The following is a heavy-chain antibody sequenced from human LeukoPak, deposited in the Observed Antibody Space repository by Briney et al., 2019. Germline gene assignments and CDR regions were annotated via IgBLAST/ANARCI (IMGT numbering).Heavy chain of an antibody. CDR1: GDSISSARYY. CDR3: ARDLLRGERGTWFEAFDV. Sequence: PSETLSLTCTVAGDSISSARYYWNWLRLPSGKGLEWIGRMSASGSTYDNASLKRRLTLSMDTSTNQFSLSLTSVTAADTAIYFCARDLLRGERGTWFEAFDVWGQGTTVIVSS. V-gene: IGHV4-61*02. J-gene: IGHJ3*01. D-gene: IGHD3-10*01. CDR2: MSASGST.